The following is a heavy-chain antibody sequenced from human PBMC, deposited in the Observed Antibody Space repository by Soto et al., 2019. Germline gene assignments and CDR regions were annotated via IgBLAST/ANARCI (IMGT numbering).Heavy chain of an antibody. V-gene: IGHV3-23*01. J-gene: IGHJ2*01. CDR3: ARKVSGSTGRPDLWYFDP. D-gene: IGHD3-10*01. CDR2: ISGGGDAT. Sequence: EVQLLDSGGGLVQPGGSLRLSCAASGFTFSGYALTWVRQAPGKGLEWVSAISGGGDATFYADSVKGRFTISRDNSKNTLYLQRNTLRAEDTAVYYCARKVSGSTGRPDLWYFDPWGRGTLVTVSS. CDR1: GFTFSGYA.